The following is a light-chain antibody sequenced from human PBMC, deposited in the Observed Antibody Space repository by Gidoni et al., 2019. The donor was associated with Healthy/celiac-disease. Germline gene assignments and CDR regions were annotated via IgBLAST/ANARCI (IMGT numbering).Light chain of an antibody. CDR2: DAS. CDR1: QGISSA. V-gene: IGKV1-13*02. Sequence: ATQLPQSPSSLSASVGARVTVTCRASQGISSALAWYQQKPGKAPKLLIYDASSLESGVPSRFSGSGSGTDFTLTISSLQPEDFATYYCQQFNSYPTFGQGTRLEIK. J-gene: IGKJ5*01. CDR3: QQFNSYPT.